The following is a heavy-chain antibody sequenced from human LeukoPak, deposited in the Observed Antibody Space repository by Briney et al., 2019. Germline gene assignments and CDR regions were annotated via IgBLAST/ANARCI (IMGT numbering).Heavy chain of an antibody. D-gene: IGHD3-3*01. CDR3: AREVERGYDFWSGYSYYFDY. CDR1: GGTFSSYA. Sequence: ASVKVSCKASGGTFSSYAISWVRRAPGQGLEWMGGIIPIFGTANYAQKFQGRVTITADESTSTAYMELSSLRSEDTAVYYCAREVERGYDFWSGYSYYFDYWGQGTLVTVSS. CDR2: IIPIFGTA. V-gene: IGHV1-69*13. J-gene: IGHJ4*02.